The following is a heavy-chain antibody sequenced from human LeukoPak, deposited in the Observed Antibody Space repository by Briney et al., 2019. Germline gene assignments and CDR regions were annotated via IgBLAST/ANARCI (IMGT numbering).Heavy chain of an antibody. J-gene: IGHJ4*02. CDR3: ARGTYYYDSSGYRPSRFDY. D-gene: IGHD3-22*01. CDR2: IYYSGST. V-gene: IGHV4-59*01. CDR1: GGSISSYY. Sequence: SETLSLTCTVSGGSISSYYWSWIRQPPGKGLEWIGYIYYSGSTNYNPSLKSRVTISVDTSKNQFSLKLSSVTAADTAVYYCARGTYYYDSSGYRPSRFDYWGQGTLVTVSS.